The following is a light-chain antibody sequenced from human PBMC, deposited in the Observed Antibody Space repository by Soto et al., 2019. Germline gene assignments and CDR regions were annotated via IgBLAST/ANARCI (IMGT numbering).Light chain of an antibody. J-gene: IGLJ3*02. CDR2: EVS. V-gene: IGLV2-14*01. CDR3: QAYDYSLTAFV. Sequence: QSALTQPASVSGSPGQSITISCTGSSSDIGAYDSVSWYQQHPGKAPRLVIYEVSDRPSGVSNRFSGSKSGNTASLTISGLQAEDEADYYCQAYDYSLTAFVFGGGTKLTVL. CDR1: SSDIGAYDS.